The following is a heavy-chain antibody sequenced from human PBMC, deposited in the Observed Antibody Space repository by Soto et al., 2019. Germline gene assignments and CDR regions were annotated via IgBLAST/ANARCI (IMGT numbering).Heavy chain of an antibody. CDR1: GFTFSSYA. D-gene: IGHD4-17*01. Sequence: QVQLVESGGGVVQPGRSLRLYCAGSGFTFSSYAMHWVRQAPGKGLEWVAVIFHDGSDEYYADSVKGRLTVSRDNSKNALNLHLNSLKPEDTAVYYCVTAYNYGPDAFDIWGQGTMVTVTT. CDR2: IFHDGSDE. V-gene: IGHV3-30-3*01. J-gene: IGHJ3*02. CDR3: VTAYNYGPDAFDI.